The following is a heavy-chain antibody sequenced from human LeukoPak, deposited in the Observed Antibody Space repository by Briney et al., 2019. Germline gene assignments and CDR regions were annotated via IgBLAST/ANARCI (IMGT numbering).Heavy chain of an antibody. CDR2: IIPIFGTA. D-gene: IGHD3-16*02. J-gene: IGHJ4*02. CDR3: ARGDYVWGSYRPSYFDY. V-gene: IGHV1-69*01. CDR1: GGTFCSYA. Sequence: GASVKVSCKASGGTFCSYAISWVRQAPGQGLEWMGGIIPIFGTANYAQKFQGRVMITADESTSTAYMELSSLRSEDTAVYYCARGDYVWGSYRPSYFDYWGQGTLVTVSS.